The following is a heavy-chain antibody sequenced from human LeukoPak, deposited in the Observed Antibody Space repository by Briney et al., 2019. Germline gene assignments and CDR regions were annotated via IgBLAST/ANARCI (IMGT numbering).Heavy chain of an antibody. J-gene: IGHJ4*02. Sequence: ASVKVSCKASGYTFTGYCMHWVRQAPGQGLEWMGWINPNSGGTNYAQKFQGRVTMTRDTSISTAYMELSRLRSDDTAVYYCARDFGDYYDSSGYYDYWGQGTLVTVSS. D-gene: IGHD3-22*01. CDR3: ARDFGDYYDSSGYYDY. V-gene: IGHV1-2*02. CDR2: INPNSGGT. CDR1: GYTFTGYC.